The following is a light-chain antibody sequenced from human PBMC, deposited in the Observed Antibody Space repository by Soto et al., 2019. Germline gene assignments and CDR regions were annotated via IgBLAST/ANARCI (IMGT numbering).Light chain of an antibody. Sequence: EIGLTQSPGTLSLSPGERATLSCRASQSVSSSYLAWYQQKPGQAPRLLIYAASSKTTGIPDRFSGSGSGTDFALTISSLEPEDFAAYYCQQYDSSLFTFGPGTKVDIK. V-gene: IGKV3-20*01. CDR3: QQYDSSLFT. CDR2: AAS. J-gene: IGKJ3*01. CDR1: QSVSSSY.